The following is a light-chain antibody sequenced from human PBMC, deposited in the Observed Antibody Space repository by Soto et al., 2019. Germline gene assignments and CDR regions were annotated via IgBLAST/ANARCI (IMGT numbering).Light chain of an antibody. CDR1: SSNIGSST. CDR3: AAWDDSLNAYYV. J-gene: IGLJ1*01. CDR2: NNN. V-gene: IGLV1-44*01. Sequence: QSVLTQPPSASGTPGQRVTISCSGSSSNIGSSTVNWYQQLPGTAPKLLIYNNNQRPSGVPDRFSGSKSGTSASLAISGLQSEDGADYYCAAWDDSLNAYYVFGTGTKVTVL.